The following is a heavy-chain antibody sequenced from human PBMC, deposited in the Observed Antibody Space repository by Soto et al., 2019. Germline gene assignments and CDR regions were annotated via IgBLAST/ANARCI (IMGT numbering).Heavy chain of an antibody. J-gene: IGHJ4*02. Sequence: GESLKISCKGSGYNFTSYWIDWVRQMPEKGLEWMGRIDPSDSYTNYSQSFQGHVTISADRTISTAYLQWSSLKASDTAMYYCARGRVAVAPLDYWGQGTLVTVSS. CDR1: GYNFTSYW. V-gene: IGHV5-10-1*01. CDR2: IDPSDSYT. D-gene: IGHD6-19*01. CDR3: ARGRVAVAPLDY.